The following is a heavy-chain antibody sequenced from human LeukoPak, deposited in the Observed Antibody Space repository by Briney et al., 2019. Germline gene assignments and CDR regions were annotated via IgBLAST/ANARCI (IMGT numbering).Heavy chain of an antibody. Sequence: GGSLRLSCAASGFTFSEHYMSWVRQAPGKGLEWLSYISSNTIYTNYADSVKGRFSISRDNAKNSLYLQMNSLRVEDTAVYYYARLYGDSSGIFFDHWGQGTLVTVSS. J-gene: IGHJ4*02. CDR2: ISSNTIYT. CDR1: GFTFSEHY. CDR3: ARLYGDSSGIFFDH. V-gene: IGHV3-11*03. D-gene: IGHD6-19*01.